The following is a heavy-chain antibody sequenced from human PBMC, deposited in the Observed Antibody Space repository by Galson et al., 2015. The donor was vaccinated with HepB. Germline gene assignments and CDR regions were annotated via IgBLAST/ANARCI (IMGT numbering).Heavy chain of an antibody. CDR1: GFTFNAYA. V-gene: IGHV3-30-3*01. CDR3: AREHTPMIPGRYYYYYAMDV. Sequence: SLRLSCAASGFTFNAYALHWVRQVPGKGLEWVAVISYDGNNKYYADSVKGRFTISRDNSKNTLYLQMNSLRPEDTAVYFCAREHTPMIPGRYYYYYAMDVWGQGTTVTVSS. D-gene: IGHD5-18*01. CDR2: ISYDGNNK. J-gene: IGHJ6*02.